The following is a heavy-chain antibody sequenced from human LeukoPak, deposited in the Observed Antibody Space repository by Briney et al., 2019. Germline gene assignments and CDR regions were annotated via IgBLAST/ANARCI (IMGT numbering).Heavy chain of an antibody. CDR3: AKDTSIGKYCTNGVCSPFDY. J-gene: IGHJ4*02. Sequence: PGGSLRLPCAASGFTFSSYGMHWVRQAPGKGLEWVAVIWYDGSNKYYADSVKGRFTISRDNSKNTLYLQMNSLRAEDTAVYYCAKDTSIGKYCTNGVCSPFDYWGQGTLVTVSS. D-gene: IGHD2-8*01. CDR1: GFTFSSYG. V-gene: IGHV3-33*06. CDR2: IWYDGSNK.